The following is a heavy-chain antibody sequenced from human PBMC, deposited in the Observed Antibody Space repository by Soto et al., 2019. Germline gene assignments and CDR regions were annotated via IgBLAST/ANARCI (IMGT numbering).Heavy chain of an antibody. V-gene: IGHV1-2*02. J-gene: IGHJ4*02. CDR3: ARVDLTGYYRAKYFFDY. CDR1: GYTFSDYY. CDR2: ISPNSGAT. D-gene: IGHD3-9*01. Sequence: ASVKVSCKASGYTFSDYYLHWVRQAPGQGLEWMGWISPNSGATEYAPKFQGRVTMTTDTSISTAFLKLASLRPDDTAIYYCARVDLTGYYRAKYFFDYWGQGTLVTVS.